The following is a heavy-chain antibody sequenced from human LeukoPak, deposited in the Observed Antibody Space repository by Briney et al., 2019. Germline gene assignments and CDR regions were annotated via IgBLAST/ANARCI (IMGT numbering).Heavy chain of an antibody. CDR1: GFTFSGSV. CDR2: IRSKADNDAT. CDR3: TIGVQ. Sequence: GGSLRLSCAASGFTFSGSVMLWVRQASGRGLEWVGRIRSKADNDATAYAASVKGRFTISRDDSRNTAYPQMNSLKTEDTAMYSCTIGVQWGQATLVTVSS. J-gene: IGHJ4*02. V-gene: IGHV3-73*01.